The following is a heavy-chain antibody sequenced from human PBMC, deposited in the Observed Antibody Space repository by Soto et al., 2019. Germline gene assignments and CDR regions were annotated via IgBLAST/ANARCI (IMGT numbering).Heavy chain of an antibody. J-gene: IGHJ6*02. CDR3: RYFDFYGMDV. V-gene: IGHV3-15*01. D-gene: IGHD3-9*01. Sequence: EVQLVEPGGGLVKPGGSLRLSCAASGFTFSNAWMSWVRQAPGKRLEWVGRIKSKTDGGTTDYAAPVKGRFTISRDDSKNTLYLQMNSLKTEDTAVDYCRYFDFYGMDVWGQGTTVTVSS. CDR1: GFTFSNAW. CDR2: IKSKTDGGTT.